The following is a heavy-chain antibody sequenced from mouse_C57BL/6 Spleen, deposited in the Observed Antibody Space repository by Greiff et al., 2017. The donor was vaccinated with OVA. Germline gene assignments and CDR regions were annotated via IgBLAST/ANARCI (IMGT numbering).Heavy chain of an antibody. D-gene: IGHD2-3*01. V-gene: IGHV5-17*01. CDR1: GFTFSDYG. CDR3: ARRVSPLYDGYYEYFDV. J-gene: IGHJ1*03. Sequence: EVKLMESGGGLVKPGGSLKLSCAASGFTFSDYGMHWVRQAPEKGLEWVAYISSGSSTIYYADTVKGRFTISRDNAKNTLFLQLTSLRSEDTAMYYCARRVSPLYDGYYEYFDVWGTGTTVTVSS. CDR2: ISSGSSTI.